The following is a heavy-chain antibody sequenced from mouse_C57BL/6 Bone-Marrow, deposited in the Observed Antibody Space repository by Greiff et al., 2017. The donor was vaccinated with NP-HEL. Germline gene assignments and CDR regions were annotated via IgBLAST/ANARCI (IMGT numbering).Heavy chain of an antibody. CDR3: ARPSRFAY. V-gene: IGHV5-6*01. CDR2: ISSGGSYT. CDR1: GFTFSSYG. J-gene: IGHJ3*01. Sequence: EVNVVESGGDLVKPGGSLKLSCAASGFTFSSYGMSWVRQTPDKRLEWVATISSGGSYTYYPDSVKGRFTISRDNAKNTLYLQMSSLKSEDTAMYYCARPSRFAYWGQGTLVTVSA.